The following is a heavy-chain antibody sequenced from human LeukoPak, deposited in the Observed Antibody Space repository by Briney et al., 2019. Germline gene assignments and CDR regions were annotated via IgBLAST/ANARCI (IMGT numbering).Heavy chain of an antibody. D-gene: IGHD1-14*01. V-gene: IGHV1-8*01. CDR2: MNPNSGNT. CDR3: ARMPPNQYDYYYYYMDV. CDR1: GYTFTSYD. J-gene: IGHJ6*03. Sequence: ASVKVSCKASGYTFTSYDINWVRQATGQGLEWMGWMNPNSGNTGYAQKFQGRVTMTRNTSISTAYMELSSLRSEDTAVYYCARMPPNQYDYYYYYMDVWGKGTTVTISS.